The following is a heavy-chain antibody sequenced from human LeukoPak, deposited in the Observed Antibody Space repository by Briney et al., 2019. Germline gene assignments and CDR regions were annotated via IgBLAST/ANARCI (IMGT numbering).Heavy chain of an antibody. J-gene: IGHJ5*02. V-gene: IGHV3-48*04. CDR3: ARVVGYSSSSFDP. D-gene: IGHD6-13*01. Sequence: PGGSLRLSCAASGFTFSSYAMSWVRQAPGKGLEWVSYISSSGSTIYYADSVKGRFTISRDNAKNSLYLQMNSLRAEDTAVYYCARVVGYSSSSFDPWGQGTLVTVSS. CDR1: GFTFSSYA. CDR2: ISSSGSTI.